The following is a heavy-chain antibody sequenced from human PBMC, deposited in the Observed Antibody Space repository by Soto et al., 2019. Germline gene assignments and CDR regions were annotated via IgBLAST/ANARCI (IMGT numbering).Heavy chain of an antibody. V-gene: IGHV4-34*01. CDR3: VRGPYNYNSRYFDY. Sequence: PSETLSLTCTVSGGSFSGYFWTWIRQPPGKGLEWLAEINHSGITNYNPSVESRVSMSVDTSKNQISLRLYSVTAADTAVYYCVRGPYNYNSRYFDYWGQGTLVTVSS. CDR2: INHSGIT. CDR1: GGSFSGYF. D-gene: IGHD1-1*01. J-gene: IGHJ4*02.